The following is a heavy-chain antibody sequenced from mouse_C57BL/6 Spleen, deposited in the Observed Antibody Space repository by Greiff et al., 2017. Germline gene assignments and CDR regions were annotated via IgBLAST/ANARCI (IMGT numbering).Heavy chain of an antibody. CDR3: VSSTIGLRSHFDY. CDR2: IRNKANGYTS. Sequence: EVQLVESGGGLVQPGGSLSLSCAASGFTFTDYYMSWVRQPPGKALEWLGFIRNKANGYTSEYSASVKGRFTISRDNSQSILYLQMNALRAEDRATYYCVSSTIGLRSHFDYWGQGTTLTVSS. D-gene: IGHD1-1*01. V-gene: IGHV7-3*01. J-gene: IGHJ2*01. CDR1: GFTFTDYY.